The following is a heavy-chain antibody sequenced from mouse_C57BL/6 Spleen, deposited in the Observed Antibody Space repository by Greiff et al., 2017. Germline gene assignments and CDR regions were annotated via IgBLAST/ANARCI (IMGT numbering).Heavy chain of an antibody. D-gene: IGHD4-1*01. CDR1: GYTFTSYW. V-gene: IGHV1-64*01. CDR3: ARSDWDVYAMDY. CDR2: IHPNSGST. Sequence: QVQLQQPGAELVKPGASVKLSCKASGYTFTSYWMHWVKQRPGQGLEWIGMIHPNSGSTNNNEKFKSKATLTVDKSSSTAYMQLSSLTSEDSAVYYCARSDWDVYAMDYWGQGTSVTVSS. J-gene: IGHJ4*01.